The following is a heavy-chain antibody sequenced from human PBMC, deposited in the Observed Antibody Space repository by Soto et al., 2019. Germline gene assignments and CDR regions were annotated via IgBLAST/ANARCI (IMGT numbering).Heavy chain of an antibody. CDR1: GDYVSSSY. D-gene: IGHD2-2*01. Sequence: SETLSLTCTVSGDYVSSSYWSWIRQPPGKGLEWIGHIYYSGTSTYNPSLKSRVTISIDISKNQFSLKLSSVTAADTAVYYCARGVSSTSWLKNWGRGILVTVSS. J-gene: IGHJ4*02. CDR2: IYYSGTS. V-gene: IGHV4-59*02. CDR3: ARGVSSTSWLKN.